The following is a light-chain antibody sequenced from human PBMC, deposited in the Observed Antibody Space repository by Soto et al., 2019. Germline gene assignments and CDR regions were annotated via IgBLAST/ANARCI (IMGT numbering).Light chain of an antibody. J-gene: IGKJ5*01. V-gene: IGKV3-11*01. CDR3: QQRSNWPIT. CDR2: GAS. CDR1: QSVSTY. Sequence: IVLTQSPATLSLSPGERDTLSCRASQSVSTYLVWYQQKPGQAPRLLIFGASNRDTGIPARFSGSGSGTDFTLTISSLEPEDFAVYYCQQRSNWPITVGQGTRLEIK.